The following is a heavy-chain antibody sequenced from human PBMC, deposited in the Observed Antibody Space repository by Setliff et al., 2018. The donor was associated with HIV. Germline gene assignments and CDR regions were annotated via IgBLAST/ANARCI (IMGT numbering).Heavy chain of an antibody. D-gene: IGHD2-15*01. CDR3: APWRKVAAPGVWFSAHDY. CDR1: GYSLTEFS. V-gene: IGHV1-24*01. J-gene: IGHJ4*02. Sequence: ASVKVSCKVSGYSLTEFSMHWVRQAPGKGLEWMGGFDPEEGETMYAQKFQGRVTVTEDTSSDTAYMELSSLRSEDTAVYYCAPWRKVAAPGVWFSAHDYWGQGTLVTVSS. CDR2: FDPEEGET.